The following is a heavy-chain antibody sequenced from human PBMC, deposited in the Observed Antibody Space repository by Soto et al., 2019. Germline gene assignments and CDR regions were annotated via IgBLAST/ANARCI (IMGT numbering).Heavy chain of an antibody. CDR2: IYSGGST. J-gene: IGHJ4*02. D-gene: IGHD3-16*01. V-gene: IGHV3-53*01. CDR3: GRGYVDTFKFGD. Sequence: EVQLLESGGGLVQPGGSLRLSCAASGFTVSSNYMSWVRQAPGKGLEWVSVIYSGGSTYYADSVKGRFTISRDNSKNTLYLQMNSLRAEDTAVYYCGRGYVDTFKFGDWGQGTLVTVSS. CDR1: GFTVSSNY.